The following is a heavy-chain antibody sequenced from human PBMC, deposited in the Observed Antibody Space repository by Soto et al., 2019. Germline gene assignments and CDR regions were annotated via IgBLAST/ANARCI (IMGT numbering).Heavy chain of an antibody. Sequence: QVQLVQSGPEVTKPGSSVKVSCKTSGGTFSSYSLNWVRQAPGQGLEWMGVITPMYDTKNYAQRFRGRVTFTADESTSTVYMELTRATSDDTAMYFCARRGTLKHFDPWGQGTLVTVSS. CDR3: ARRGTLKHFDP. V-gene: IGHV1-69*12. CDR2: ITPMYDTK. J-gene: IGHJ5*02. CDR1: GGTFSSYS. D-gene: IGHD3-16*01.